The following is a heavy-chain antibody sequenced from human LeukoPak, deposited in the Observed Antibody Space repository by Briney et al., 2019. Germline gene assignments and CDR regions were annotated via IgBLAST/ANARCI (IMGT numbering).Heavy chain of an antibody. Sequence: GGSLRLSCAASGFTFSSYEMNWVRQAPGKGLEWVSYISSSGSTIYYADSVKGRFTISRDNAKNSLYLQMNSLRAEDTAVCYCARTRNLWFGEPVDYWGQGTLVTVSS. V-gene: IGHV3-48*03. J-gene: IGHJ4*02. CDR1: GFTFSSYE. CDR2: ISSSGSTI. CDR3: ARTRNLWFGEPVDY. D-gene: IGHD3-10*01.